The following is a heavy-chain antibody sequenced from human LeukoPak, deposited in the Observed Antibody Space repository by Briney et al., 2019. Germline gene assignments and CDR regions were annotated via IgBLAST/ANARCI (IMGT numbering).Heavy chain of an antibody. J-gene: IGHJ6*03. CDR2: INQSGST. CDR3: ARTTEGYCRGRSCYSYYYYMDV. CDR1: GGSFSGYY. D-gene: IGHD2-15*01. V-gene: IGHV4-34*01. Sequence: SETLSLTCAVYGGSFSGYYWSWIRQSPGKGLEWIGEINQSGSTNYNPSLKSRVTISVDTSKNQFSLKLSSVTAADTAVYYCARTTEGYCRGRSCYSYYYYMDVWGKGTTVTVSS.